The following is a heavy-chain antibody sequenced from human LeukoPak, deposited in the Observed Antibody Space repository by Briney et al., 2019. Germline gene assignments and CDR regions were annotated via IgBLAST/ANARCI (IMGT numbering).Heavy chain of an antibody. J-gene: IGHJ4*02. D-gene: IGHD6-19*01. Sequence: PGGSLRLSCAASGFTVSSNYMSWVRQAPGKGLEWVSVIYSGGSTYYADSVKGRFTISRDNSKNTLYLQMSSLRVEDTAVYYCVKDQYSSGWYAGNYWGQGTLVTVSS. V-gene: IGHV3-53*05. CDR3: VKDQYSSGWYAGNY. CDR2: IYSGGST. CDR1: GFTVSSNY.